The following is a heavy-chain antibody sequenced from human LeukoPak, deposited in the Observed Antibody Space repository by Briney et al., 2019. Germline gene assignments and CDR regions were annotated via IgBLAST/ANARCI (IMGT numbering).Heavy chain of an antibody. Sequence: SETLSLTCAVYGGSFSGYYWSWIRQPPGKGLEWIGEINHSGSTNYNPSLKSRVTISVDTSKNQFSLKLSSVTAADTAVYYCARDFRYCSGGSCYTPYWYFDLWGRGTLVTVSS. CDR1: GGSFSGYY. CDR2: INHSGST. V-gene: IGHV4-34*01. J-gene: IGHJ2*01. CDR3: ARDFRYCSGGSCYTPYWYFDL. D-gene: IGHD2-15*01.